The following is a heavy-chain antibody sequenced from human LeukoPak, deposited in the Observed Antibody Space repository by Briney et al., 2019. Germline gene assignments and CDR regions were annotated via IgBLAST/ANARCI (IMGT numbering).Heavy chain of an antibody. CDR2: ISAYNGNT. D-gene: IGHD2-15*01. V-gene: IGHV1-18*01. J-gene: IGHJ4*02. CDR1: GYTFTSYD. Sequence: ASVKVSCKASGYTFTSYDINWARQAPGQGLEWMGWISAYNGNTNYAQKLQGRVTMTTDTSTSTAYMELRSLRSDDTAVYYCARDPPFIVVVVAATPDDYWGQGTLVTVSS. CDR3: ARDPPFIVVVVAATPDDY.